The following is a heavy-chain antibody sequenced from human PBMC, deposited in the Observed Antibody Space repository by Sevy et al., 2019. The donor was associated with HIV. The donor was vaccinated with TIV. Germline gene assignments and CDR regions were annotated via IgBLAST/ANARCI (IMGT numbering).Heavy chain of an antibody. J-gene: IGHJ5*02. CDR2: IHHSGST. Sequence: SETLPLTCAVFDGSFSAYYWNWIRQPPGKGLEWIGEIHHSGSTNYNPSLKSRVTISVDTSRNQLALKLSSVTAADTAVYYCARGRMISSRWFDPWGQGTLVTVSS. CDR3: ARGRMISSRWFDP. D-gene: IGHD6-6*01. CDR1: DGSFSAYY. V-gene: IGHV4-34*01.